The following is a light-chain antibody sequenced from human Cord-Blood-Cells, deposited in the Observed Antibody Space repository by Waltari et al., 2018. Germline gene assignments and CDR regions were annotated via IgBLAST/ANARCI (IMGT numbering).Light chain of an antibody. CDR2: WAS. J-gene: IGKJ2*01. Sequence: DIVMTQSPDSLAVSRGERATINCKSSQSVLYSSNNKNYLAWYQQKPGQPPKLLIYWASTRESGVPDRFSGSGSGTDFTLTISSLQAEDVAVYYCQQYYSTPQTFGQGTKLEIK. CDR1: QSVLYSSNNKNY. CDR3: QQYYSTPQT. V-gene: IGKV4-1*01.